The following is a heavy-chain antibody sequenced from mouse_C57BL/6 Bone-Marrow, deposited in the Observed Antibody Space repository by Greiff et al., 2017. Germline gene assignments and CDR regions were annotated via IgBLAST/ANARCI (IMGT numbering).Heavy chain of an antibody. CDR1: GFTFSSYA. CDR2: ISDGGSYT. J-gene: IGHJ4*01. CDR3: ARPLSMDY. Sequence: EVKVVESGGGLVKPGGSLKLSCAASGFTFSSYAMSWVRQTPEKRLEWVATISDGGSYTYYPDNVKGRFTISRDNAKNNLYLQMSHLKSEDTAMYYCARPLSMDYWGQGTSVTVSS. V-gene: IGHV5-4*03. D-gene: IGHD1-1*02.